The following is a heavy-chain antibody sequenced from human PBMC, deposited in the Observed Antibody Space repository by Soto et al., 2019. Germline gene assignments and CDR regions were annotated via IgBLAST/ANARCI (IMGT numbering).Heavy chain of an antibody. Sequence: GGSLRLSCVASGFTFSTYTMSWVRQAPGKGLEWVSVISGSAGSSGPSYADSVQGRFSISRDNARNTLYLQMNSLRGEDTATYYCAKARCSTANCYVPEYWGQGTRVTVSS. CDR2: ISGSAGSSGP. D-gene: IGHD2-2*01. CDR1: GFTFSTYT. V-gene: IGHV3-23*01. CDR3: AKARCSTANCYVPEY. J-gene: IGHJ4*02.